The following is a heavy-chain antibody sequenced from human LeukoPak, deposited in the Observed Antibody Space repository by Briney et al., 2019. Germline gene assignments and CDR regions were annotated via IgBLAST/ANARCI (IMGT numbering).Heavy chain of an antibody. CDR3: TTGVMITFGGVIVFDY. D-gene: IGHD3-16*02. CDR1: GFTFSNAW. CDR2: IKSKTDGGTT. V-gene: IGHV3-15*01. J-gene: IGHJ4*02. Sequence: GGSLRLSCAASGFTFSNAWMSWVRQAPGKGLEWVGRIKSKTDGGTTDYAAPMKGRFTISRIDSKNTLYLQMNSLKTEDTAVYYCTTGVMITFGGVIVFDYWGQGTLVTVSS.